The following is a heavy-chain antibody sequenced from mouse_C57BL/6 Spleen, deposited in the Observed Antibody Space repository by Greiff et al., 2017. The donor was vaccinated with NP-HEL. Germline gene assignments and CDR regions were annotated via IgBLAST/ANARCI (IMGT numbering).Heavy chain of an antibody. Sequence: QVQLQQPGAELVKPGASVKLSCKASGYTFTSYWMHWVKQRPGRGLEWIGRLDPNSGGTTYPEKFKGKATLTVDKPSSTAYMPLSSLTSDDSAVYCCARSANRYYFDYWGQGTTLTVSS. V-gene: IGHV1-72*01. D-gene: IGHD4-1*01. CDR3: ARSANRYYFDY. CDR2: LDPNSGGT. CDR1: GYTFTSYW. J-gene: IGHJ2*01.